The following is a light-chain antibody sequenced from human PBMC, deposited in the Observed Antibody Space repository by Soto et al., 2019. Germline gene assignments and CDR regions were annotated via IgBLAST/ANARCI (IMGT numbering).Light chain of an antibody. CDR3: QTWGTGIQV. CDR1: SGHSSYA. J-gene: IGLJ1*01. Sequence: QPVLTQSPSASASLGASVKLTCTLSSGHSSYAIAWHQQQPEKGTRYLMKLNSDGSHYKGGGIPDRFSGSSSGAERYLTISSLQSEDEADYYCQTWGTGIQVFGTGTKVTVL. V-gene: IGLV4-69*01. CDR2: LNSDGSH.